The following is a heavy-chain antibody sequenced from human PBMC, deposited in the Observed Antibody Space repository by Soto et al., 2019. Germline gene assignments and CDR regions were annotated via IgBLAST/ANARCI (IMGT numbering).Heavy chain of an antibody. CDR2: IIPIFGTA. CDR3: ARQTYYDILTGYYSAWSAIDY. V-gene: IGHV1-69*13. D-gene: IGHD3-9*01. Sequence: ASVKVSCKASGGTFSSYAISWVRQAPGQGLEWMGGIIPIFGTANYAQKFQGRVTITADESTSTAYMELSSLRSEDTAVYYCARQTYYDILTGYYSAWSAIDYWGQGTLVTVSS. J-gene: IGHJ4*02. CDR1: GGTFSSYA.